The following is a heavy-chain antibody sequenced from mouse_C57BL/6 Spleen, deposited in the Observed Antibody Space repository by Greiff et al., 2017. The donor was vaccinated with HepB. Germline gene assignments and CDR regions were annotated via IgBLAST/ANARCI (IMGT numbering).Heavy chain of an antibody. CDR3: TRFYGSSGPYSFDY. J-gene: IGHJ2*01. Sequence: QVQLKQSGAELVRPGASVTLSCKASGYTFTDYEMHWVKQTPVHGLEWIGAIDPETGGTAYNQKFKGKAILTADKSSSTAYMELRSLTSEDSAVYYCTRFYGSSGPYSFDYWGQGTTLTVSS. CDR1: GYTFTDYE. D-gene: IGHD1-1*01. CDR2: IDPETGGT. V-gene: IGHV1-15*01.